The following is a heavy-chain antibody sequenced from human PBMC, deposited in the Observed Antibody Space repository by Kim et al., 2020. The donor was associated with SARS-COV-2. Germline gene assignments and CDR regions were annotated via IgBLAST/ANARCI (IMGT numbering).Heavy chain of an antibody. CDR1: GGSFSGYY. Sequence: SETLSLTCAVYGGSFSGYYWSWIRQPPGKGLEWIGEINHSGSTNYNPSLKSRVTISVDTSKNQFSLKLSSVTAADTAVYYCARGQGLGELSLETAFDYWGQGTLVTVSS. CDR2: INHSGST. CDR3: ARGQGLGELSLETAFDY. J-gene: IGHJ4*02. D-gene: IGHD3-16*02. V-gene: IGHV4-34*01.